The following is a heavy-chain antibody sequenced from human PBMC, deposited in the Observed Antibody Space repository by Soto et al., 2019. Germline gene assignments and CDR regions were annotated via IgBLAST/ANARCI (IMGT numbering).Heavy chain of an antibody. D-gene: IGHD3-22*01. CDR1: GYTFTSYG. J-gene: IGHJ3*02. CDR3: ARGYYYDSSGYYQNAFDI. V-gene: IGHV1-18*04. CDR2: ISAYNGNT. Sequence: ASVKVSCKASGYTFTSYGISWVRQAPGQGLEWMGWISAYNGNTNYAQKLQGRVTMTADTSTSTAYMELRSLRSDDTAVYYCARGYYYDSSGYYQNAFDIWGQGTMVTVSS.